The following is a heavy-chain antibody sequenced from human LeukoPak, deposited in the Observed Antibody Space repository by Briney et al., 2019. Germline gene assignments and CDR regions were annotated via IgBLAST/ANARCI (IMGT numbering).Heavy chain of an antibody. J-gene: IGHJ4*02. CDR2: ISYAGRT. Sequence: SETLSLTCTVSGGSIRSSSHYYSWIRQPPGKGLEWVASISYAGRTYYNPSLKSRVIISEDTSKKQFSLRLSSVTAADTAVYYCARGYYDVLTGHPKNFDYWGQGTLVTVSP. V-gene: IGHV4-39*01. CDR3: ARGYYDVLTGHPKNFDY. D-gene: IGHD3-9*01. CDR1: GGSIRSSSHY.